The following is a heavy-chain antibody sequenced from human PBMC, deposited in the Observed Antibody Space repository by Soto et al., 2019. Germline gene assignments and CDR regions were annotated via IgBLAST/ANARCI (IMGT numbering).Heavy chain of an antibody. J-gene: IGHJ5*02. D-gene: IGHD3-10*01. CDR3: ARGVGSGSYYNQYNWFDP. V-gene: IGHV1-18*01. Sequence: QVRLVQSGAEVKKPGASVKVSCKASGYTFTNYGITWVRQAPGQGLEWMGWISGYNGNTKNAQKLQGRVTMTTDTSTSTAYMELRSLRSDDTAVYYCARGVGSGSYYNQYNWFDPWGQGTLVTVSS. CDR2: ISGYNGNT. CDR1: GYTFTNYG.